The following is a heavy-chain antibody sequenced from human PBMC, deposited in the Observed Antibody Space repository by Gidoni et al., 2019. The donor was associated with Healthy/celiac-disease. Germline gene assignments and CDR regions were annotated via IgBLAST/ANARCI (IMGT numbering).Heavy chain of an antibody. D-gene: IGHD2-15*01. CDR3: ARDLGGSSLTLDY. CDR1: GFTCSSYG. J-gene: IGHJ4*02. Sequence: QVQRVESGEGVVQPGRSLRPSCAASGFTCSSYGMHWVRQAPGKGLAWVAVIWYDGSNKYYADSVKGRFTISRDNSKNTLYLQMNSLRAEYTAVYDCARDLGGSSLTLDYWGQGTLVTVSS. V-gene: IGHV3-33*01. CDR2: IWYDGSNK.